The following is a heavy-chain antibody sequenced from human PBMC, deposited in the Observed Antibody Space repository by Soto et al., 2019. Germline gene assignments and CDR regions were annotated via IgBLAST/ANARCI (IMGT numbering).Heavy chain of an antibody. J-gene: IGHJ4*02. V-gene: IGHV4-34*01. CDR1: GGSFSGYS. D-gene: IGHD3-22*01. CDR2: INHSGST. CDR3: ARHGRYYDIGDLTDY. Sequence: SETLSLTCAGYGGSFSGYSWTWIRQPPGTGLEWIGEINHSGSTYYNPSLKSRVTISVDTSKNQFSLKLSSMTAADTAVYYCARHGRYYDIGDLTDYWGQGSMVTVSS.